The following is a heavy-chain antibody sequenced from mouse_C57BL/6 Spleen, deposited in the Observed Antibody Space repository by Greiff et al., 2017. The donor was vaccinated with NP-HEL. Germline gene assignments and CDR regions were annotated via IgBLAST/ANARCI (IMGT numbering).Heavy chain of an antibody. D-gene: IGHD2-3*01. CDR2: INYDGSST. J-gene: IGHJ1*03. CDR1: GFTFSDYY. V-gene: IGHV5-16*01. CDR3: ARDYDGYFLV. Sequence: EVQLVESEGGLVQPGSSMKLSCTASGFTFSDYYMAWVRQVPEKGLEWVANINYDGSSTYYLDSLKSRFIISRDNAKNILYLQMSSLKSEDTATYYCARDYDGYFLVWGTGTTVTVSS.